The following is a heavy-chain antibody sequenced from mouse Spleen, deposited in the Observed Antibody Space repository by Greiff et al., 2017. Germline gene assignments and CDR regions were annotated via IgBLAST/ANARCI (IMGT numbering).Heavy chain of an antibody. D-gene: IGHD2-2*01. CDR3: ARKDDGYDVWNFDV. Sequence: QVQLKESGPGLVQPSQSLSITCPVSGFSLTSYGVHWVRQSPGKGLEWLGVIWSGGSTDYNAAFISRLSISKDNSKSQVFFKMNSLQADDTAIYYCARKDDGYDVWNFDVWGAGTTVTVSA. CDR1: GFSLTSYG. CDR2: IWSGGST. J-gene: IGHJ1*01. V-gene: IGHV2-2*01.